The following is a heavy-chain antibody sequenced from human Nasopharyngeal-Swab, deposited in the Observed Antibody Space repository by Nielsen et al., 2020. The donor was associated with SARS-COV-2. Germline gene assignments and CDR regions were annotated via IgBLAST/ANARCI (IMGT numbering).Heavy chain of an antibody. CDR2: IKQDGSEK. D-gene: IGHD5-12*01. CDR1: GFTFSSYW. Sequence: GESLKISCAASGFTFSSYWMSWVRQAPGKGLEWVANIKQDGSEKYYVDSVKGRFTISRDNAKNSLYLQMNSLRAEDTAVYYCAREGPDSGYVDPHFDYWGRGTLVTVSS. J-gene: IGHJ4*02. V-gene: IGHV3-7*01. CDR3: AREGPDSGYVDPHFDY.